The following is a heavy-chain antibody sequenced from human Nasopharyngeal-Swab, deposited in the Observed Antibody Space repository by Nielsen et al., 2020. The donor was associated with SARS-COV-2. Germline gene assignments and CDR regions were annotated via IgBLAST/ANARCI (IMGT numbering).Heavy chain of an antibody. CDR1: GFTFSDYY. V-gene: IGHV3-11*01. Sequence: GESLKISCAASGFTFSDYYMSWIRQAPGKGLEWVSYISTSGSTISFADSVKGRSTISRDNAKNSLYLQMNSLRAEDTAVYYCARPRGVLAFDIWGQGTMVTVSS. D-gene: IGHD3-3*01. CDR2: ISTSGSTI. CDR3: ARPRGVLAFDI. J-gene: IGHJ3*02.